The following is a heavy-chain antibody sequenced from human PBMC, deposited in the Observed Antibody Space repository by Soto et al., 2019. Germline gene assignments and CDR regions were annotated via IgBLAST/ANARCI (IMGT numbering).Heavy chain of an antibody. CDR2: ISDPGTST. D-gene: IGHD2-21*02. CDR3: AKSLVTPSDAFDL. V-gene: IGHV3-23*01. CDR1: GFTFGNYA. Sequence: GGSLRLSCAASGFTFGNYAMNWVRQAPGKGLEWISSISDPGTSTYYANSVKGRSSMSRDNSKNTPFLQMNRLRADDTAVYFCAKSLVTPSDAFDLWGRGTLVTVSS. J-gene: IGHJ3*01.